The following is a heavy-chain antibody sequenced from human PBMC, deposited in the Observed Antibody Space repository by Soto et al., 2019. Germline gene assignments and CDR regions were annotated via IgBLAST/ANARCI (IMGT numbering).Heavy chain of an antibody. J-gene: IGHJ6*02. Sequence: ASVKVSCKASGYTFTSYYMHWVRQAPGQGLERMGIINPSGGSTSYAQKFQGRVTMTRDTSTSTVYMGLSSLRSEDTAVYYCAREDFWSGSTQRRPYYGMDVWGQGTTVTVSS. CDR3: AREDFWSGSTQRRPYYGMDV. CDR2: INPSGGST. V-gene: IGHV1-46*01. D-gene: IGHD3-3*01. CDR1: GYTFTSYY.